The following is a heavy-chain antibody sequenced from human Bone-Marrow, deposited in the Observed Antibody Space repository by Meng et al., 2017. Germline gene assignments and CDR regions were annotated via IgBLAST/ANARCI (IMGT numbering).Heavy chain of an antibody. J-gene: IGHJ4*02. CDR1: ELTFSSYA. V-gene: IGHV3-23*04. D-gene: IGHD1-26*01. Sequence: EVQLVESGGDLVQPGGSLRLSCAASELTFSSYAMNWVRQGPGKGLYWVSGISASGGSTYYPDSVKGRFTISRDNSKNTLLLQMNSLRVEDTAIYYCARQVGPDYWGQGTLVTVSS. CDR2: ISASGGST. CDR3: ARQVGPDY.